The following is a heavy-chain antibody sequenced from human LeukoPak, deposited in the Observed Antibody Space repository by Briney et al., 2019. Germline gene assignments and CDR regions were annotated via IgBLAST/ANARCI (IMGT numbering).Heavy chain of an antibody. CDR1: GFGVHAFA. Sequence: GGSLRLSCAVSGFGVHAFAMSWVRQAPGKGLEWLASLTKYDGRLYYADSVRGRLTISRDNSQNELYLQMNSLRVDDSAIYYCAKDHSADGWPTFEYWGGGTLVTVSS. J-gene: IGHJ4*02. V-gene: IGHV3-23*01. CDR3: AKDHSADGWPTFEY. D-gene: IGHD5-24*01. CDR2: LTKYDGRL.